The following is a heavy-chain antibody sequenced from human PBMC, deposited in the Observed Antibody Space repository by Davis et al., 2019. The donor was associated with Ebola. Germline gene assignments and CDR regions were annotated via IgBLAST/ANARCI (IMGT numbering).Heavy chain of an antibody. Sequence: GGSLRLSCAASGFTFSSYSMNWVRQAPGKGLEWVSSISSSSSYIYYADSVKGRFTISRDNAKNSLYLQMNSLRAEDTAVYYCARPSGRGFDAFDIWGQGTMVTVSS. J-gene: IGHJ3*02. CDR3: ARPSGRGFDAFDI. D-gene: IGHD6-25*01. CDR2: ISSSSSYI. CDR1: GFTFSSYS. V-gene: IGHV3-21*01.